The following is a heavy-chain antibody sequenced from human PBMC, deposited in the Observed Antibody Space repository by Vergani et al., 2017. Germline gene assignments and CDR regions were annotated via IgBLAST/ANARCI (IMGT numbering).Heavy chain of an antibody. CDR1: GASMSSVGYY. CDR2: IRGSGTA. V-gene: IGHV4-61*02. CDR3: ARGGRAAGYSGPDS. J-gene: IGHJ4*02. Sequence: QVQLQESGPGLVKPSQTLSLTCTVSGASMSSVGYYWTWIRQTAGKRLEWIGDIRGSGTANYNPSFQGRVSMSVATSKNQFSLTLSSVNATDTAVYYCARGGRAAGYSGPDSWGQGTRVTVSS. D-gene: IGHD6-13*01.